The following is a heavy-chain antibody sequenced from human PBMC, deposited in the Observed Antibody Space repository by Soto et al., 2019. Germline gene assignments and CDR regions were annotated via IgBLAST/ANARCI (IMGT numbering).Heavy chain of an antibody. CDR3: ARGSGSGSYYNGVYYYGMDV. D-gene: IGHD3-10*01. V-gene: IGHV1-69*01. J-gene: IGHJ6*02. CDR1: GGTFSSYA. Sequence: QVQLVQSGAEVKKPGSSVKVSCKASGGTFSSYAISWVRQAPGQGLEWMGRIIPIFGTANYAQKLQGRVTITADESTSTAYMALSSLRSEDTAVYYCARGSGSGSYYNGVYYYGMDVWGQGTTVTVSS. CDR2: IIPIFGTA.